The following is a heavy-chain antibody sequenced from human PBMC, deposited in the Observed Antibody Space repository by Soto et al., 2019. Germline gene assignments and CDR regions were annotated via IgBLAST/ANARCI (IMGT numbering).Heavy chain of an antibody. CDR3: ARGYCSGGSCPPDY. CDR2: IYYSGST. D-gene: IGHD2-15*01. CDR1: GGSISSSSYY. V-gene: IGHV4-39*01. Sequence: QLQLQESGPGLVKPSETLSLTCTVSGGSISSSSYYWGWIRQPPGKGLEWIGSIYYSGSTYYNPSLKSRVTLSVDTSKNQFSLKLSSVTAADTAVYYCARGYCSGGSCPPDYWGQGTLVTVSS. J-gene: IGHJ4*02.